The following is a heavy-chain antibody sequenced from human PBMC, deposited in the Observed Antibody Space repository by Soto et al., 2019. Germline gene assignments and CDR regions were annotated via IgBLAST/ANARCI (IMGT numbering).Heavy chain of an antibody. J-gene: IGHJ6*02. D-gene: IGHD3-10*01. CDR3: ARGGGITMVRGVIIRNYGMDV. V-gene: IGHV3-30-3*01. CDR2: ISYDGSNK. Sequence: LRLSCAASGFTFSSYAMHWVRQAPGKGLEWVAVISYDGSNKYYADSVKGRFTISRDNSKNTLYLQMNSLRAEDTAVYYCARGGGITMVRGVIIRNYGMDVWGQGTTVTVSS. CDR1: GFTFSSYA.